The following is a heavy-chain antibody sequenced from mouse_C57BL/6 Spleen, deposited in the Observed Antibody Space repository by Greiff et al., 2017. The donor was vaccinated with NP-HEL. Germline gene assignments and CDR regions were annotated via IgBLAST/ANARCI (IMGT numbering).Heavy chain of an antibody. V-gene: IGHV1-55*01. CDR3: ARLYYGSSWGFDY. Sequence: QVQLQQPGAELVKPGASVKMSCKASGYTFTSYWITWVKQRPGQGLEWIGDIYPGSGSTNYNEQFKSKATLTVDTSSSTAYMPLSSLTSEDSAVYYCARLYYGSSWGFDYWGQGTTLTVSS. J-gene: IGHJ2*01. D-gene: IGHD1-1*01. CDR1: GYTFTSYW. CDR2: IYPGSGST.